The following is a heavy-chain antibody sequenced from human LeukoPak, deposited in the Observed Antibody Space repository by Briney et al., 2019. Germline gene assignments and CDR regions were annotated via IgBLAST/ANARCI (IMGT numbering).Heavy chain of an antibody. CDR3: ARIMGDRTIYDY. J-gene: IGHJ4*02. Sequence: PGGSLRLSCAASGFTLGTSWMSWVRQAPGKGLERVASINQGGSATNYLESVKGRFTISRDNAMNSCFLQMNSLRAEDTAVYYCARIMGDRTIYDYWGQGILVTVSS. CDR2: INQGGSAT. CDR1: GFTLGTSW. D-gene: IGHD1-26*01. V-gene: IGHV3-7*01.